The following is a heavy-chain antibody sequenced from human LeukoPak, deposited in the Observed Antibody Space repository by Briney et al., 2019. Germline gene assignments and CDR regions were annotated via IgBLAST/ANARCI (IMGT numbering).Heavy chain of an antibody. D-gene: IGHD3-10*01. Sequence: PSETLSLTCTVSGGSISSYYWSWIRQPPGKGLEWIGYIYYSGSTNYNPSLKSRVTISVDTSKNQFSLKLSSVTAADTAVYYCARAGGSYYPIMYNWFDPWGQGTLVTVPS. V-gene: IGHV4-59*01. J-gene: IGHJ5*02. CDR1: GGSISSYY. CDR2: IYYSGST. CDR3: ARAGGSYYPIMYNWFDP.